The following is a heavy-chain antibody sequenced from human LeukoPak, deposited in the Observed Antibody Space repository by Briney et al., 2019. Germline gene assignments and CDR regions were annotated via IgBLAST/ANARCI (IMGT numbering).Heavy chain of an antibody. V-gene: IGHV4-34*01. J-gene: IGHJ4*02. CDR3: ARRGVIDY. CDR2: INHSGST. Sequence: SDTLSLTCAVYGGSFSGYYWSWIRQPPGKGLEWIGEINHSGSTNYNPSLKSRVTISVDTSKNQFSLKLSSVTAADTAVYYCARRGVIDYWGQGTLVTVSS. D-gene: IGHD3-10*01. CDR1: GGSFSGYY.